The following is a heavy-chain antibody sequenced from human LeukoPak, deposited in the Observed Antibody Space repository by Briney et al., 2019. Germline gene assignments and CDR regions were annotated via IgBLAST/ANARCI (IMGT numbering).Heavy chain of an antibody. J-gene: IGHJ6*03. V-gene: IGHV1-69*01. D-gene: IGHD6-6*01. Sequence: GSSVKVSCKASGGTFSSYAISWVRQAPGQGLEWMGGIIPIFGTANYAQKFQGRVTITADESTSTAYMELSSLRSEDTAVYYCARGMEEYSSSPTRNYYYYYMDVWGKGTTVTVSS. CDR1: GGTFSSYA. CDR2: IIPIFGTA. CDR3: ARGMEEYSSSPTRNYYYYYMDV.